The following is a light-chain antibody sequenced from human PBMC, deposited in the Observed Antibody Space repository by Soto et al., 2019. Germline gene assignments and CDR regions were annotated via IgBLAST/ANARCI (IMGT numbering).Light chain of an antibody. J-gene: IGLJ1*01. Sequence: LTQPPSASGSPGQPVAISCTGTSSDIGGYNYVSWYQQHPGKAPKLMIYEVNKRPSGVPDRFSGSKSGNTASLTVSGLQAEDEADYYCSSYAGSSNVFGTGTKVTVL. V-gene: IGLV2-8*01. CDR2: EVN. CDR1: SSDIGGYNY. CDR3: SSYAGSSNV.